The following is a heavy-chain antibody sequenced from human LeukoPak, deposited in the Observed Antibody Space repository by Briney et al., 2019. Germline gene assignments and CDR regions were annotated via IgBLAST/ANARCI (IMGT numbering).Heavy chain of an antibody. CDR3: ARPHCSSTDCHPPEWFDP. Sequence: ASVKVSCKTSGYTFTNYDINWVRQATGQGLEWMGWVNPNSGNAGYAQKFQGRVTMTRNTSISTAHMELSSLRSEDTAVYYCARPHCSSTDCHPPEWFDPWGQGTLVTVSS. CDR1: GYTFTNYD. V-gene: IGHV1-8*01. D-gene: IGHD2-2*01. J-gene: IGHJ5*02. CDR2: VNPNSGNA.